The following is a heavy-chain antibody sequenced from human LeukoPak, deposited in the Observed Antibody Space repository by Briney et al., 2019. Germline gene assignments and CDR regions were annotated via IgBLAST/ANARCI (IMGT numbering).Heavy chain of an antibody. CDR2: INHSGST. V-gene: IGHV4-34*01. J-gene: IGHJ4*02. CDR3: ARGPLDVGRIAARRSGDY. Sequence: SETLSLTCAVYGGSFSGYYWSWIRQPPGKGLEWIGEINHSGSTNYNPSLKRRVTISVDTSKNQFSLKLSSVTAADTAVYYCARGPLDVGRIAARRSGDYWGQGTLVTVSS. CDR1: GGSFSGYY. D-gene: IGHD6-6*01.